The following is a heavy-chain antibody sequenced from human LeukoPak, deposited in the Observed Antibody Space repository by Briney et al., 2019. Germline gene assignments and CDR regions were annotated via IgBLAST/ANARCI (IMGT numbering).Heavy chain of an antibody. CDR3: AGGDYDSSGYYVEAPFQH. D-gene: IGHD3-22*01. J-gene: IGHJ1*01. V-gene: IGHV4-34*01. CDR1: GGSFSGYY. CDR2: INHSGST. Sequence: SETLSLTCAVYGGSFSGYYWSWIRQPPGKGLGWIGEINHSGSTNYNPSLKSRVTISVDTSKNQFSLKLSSVTAADTAVYYCAGGDYDSSGYYVEAPFQHWGQGTLVTVSS.